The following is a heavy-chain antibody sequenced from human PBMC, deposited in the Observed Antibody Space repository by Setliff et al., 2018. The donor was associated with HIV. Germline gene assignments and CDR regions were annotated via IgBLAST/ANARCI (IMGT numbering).Heavy chain of an antibody. D-gene: IGHD2-2*01. CDR3: ATQRDIVMVPGQGGFDI. Sequence: ASVKVSCKASTYTFSSYVINWVRQAPGQGFEWVGRISVYNGNTIYAQKLQGRVIMTTDTSTSTAYMELRSLRSDDTAMYYCATQRDIVMVPGQGGFDIWAQGTMVTVSS. CDR1: TYTFSSYV. CDR2: ISVYNGNT. J-gene: IGHJ3*02. V-gene: IGHV1-18*01.